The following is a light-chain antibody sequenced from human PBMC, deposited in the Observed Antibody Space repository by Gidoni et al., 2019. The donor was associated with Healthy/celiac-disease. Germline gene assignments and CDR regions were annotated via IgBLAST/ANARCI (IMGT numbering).Light chain of an antibody. CDR2: GAS. CDR1: QSVSSSY. CDR3: QYGSS. J-gene: IGKJ4*01. V-gene: IGKV3-20*01. Sequence: IELTQSPGTLSLSPGERATLSCRASQSVSSSYLAWYQQKPGQSPRLLIYGASSRATGIPDRFSGSGSGTDFTLTISRLEPDDFAVYYCQYGSSFXGXTKVEIK.